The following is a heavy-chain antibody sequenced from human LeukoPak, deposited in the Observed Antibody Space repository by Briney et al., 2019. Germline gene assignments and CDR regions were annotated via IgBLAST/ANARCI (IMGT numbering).Heavy chain of an antibody. V-gene: IGHV4-59*08. Sequence: SETLSLTCTVSGGSISSYYWSWIRQPPGKGLEWIGYIYYSGSTYYNPSLKSRATISVDTSKNQFSLKLSSVTAADTAVYYCARALGGWFDPWGQGTLVTVSS. J-gene: IGHJ5*02. CDR3: ARALGGWFDP. CDR1: GGSISSYY. D-gene: IGHD3-16*01. CDR2: IYYSGST.